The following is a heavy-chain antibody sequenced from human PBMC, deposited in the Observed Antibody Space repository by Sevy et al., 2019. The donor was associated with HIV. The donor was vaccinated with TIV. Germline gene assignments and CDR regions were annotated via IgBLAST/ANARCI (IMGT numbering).Heavy chain of an antibody. CDR2: ISAYNGNT. CDR1: GYTFTSYG. D-gene: IGHD6-19*01. CDR3: ARVVGEWLANYYYYYMDV. Sequence: ASVKVSCKASGYTFTSYGISWVRQAPGQGLEWMGWISAYNGNTNYAQKLQGRVTMTTDTSTSTAYMELRSLRSDDTAVYYCARVVGEWLANYYYYYMDVWGKWTTVTVSS. V-gene: IGHV1-18*01. J-gene: IGHJ6*03.